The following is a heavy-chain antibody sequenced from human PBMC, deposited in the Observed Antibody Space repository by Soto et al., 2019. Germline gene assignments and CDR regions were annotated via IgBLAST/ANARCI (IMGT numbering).Heavy chain of an antibody. Sequence: ASVKVSCKASGYTFTSYDINWVRQATGQGLEWMGWMNPNSGNTGYAQKFQGRVTMTRNTSISTAYMELSSLRSEDTAVYYCARRGIAAALFDPWGQGTLVTVSS. CDR1: GYTFTSYD. CDR3: ARRGIAAALFDP. CDR2: MNPNSGNT. J-gene: IGHJ5*02. V-gene: IGHV1-8*01. D-gene: IGHD6-13*01.